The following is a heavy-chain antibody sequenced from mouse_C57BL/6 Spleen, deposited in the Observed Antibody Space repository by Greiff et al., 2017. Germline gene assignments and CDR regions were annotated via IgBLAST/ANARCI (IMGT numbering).Heavy chain of an antibody. Sequence: EVKVEGSGGGLVKPGGSLKLSCAASGFTFSSYAMSWVRQTPEKRLEWVATISDGGSYTYYPDNVKGRFTISRDNAKNNLYLQMSHLKSEDTAMXYCARDYGNDAMDYWGQGTSVTVSS. J-gene: IGHJ4*01. CDR3: ARDYGNDAMDY. CDR2: ISDGGSYT. CDR1: GFTFSSYA. V-gene: IGHV5-4*01. D-gene: IGHD1-1*01.